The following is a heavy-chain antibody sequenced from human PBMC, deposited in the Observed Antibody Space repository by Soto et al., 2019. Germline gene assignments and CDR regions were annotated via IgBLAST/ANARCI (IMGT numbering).Heavy chain of an antibody. CDR3: ARLSSSSWYYYYYGMDV. J-gene: IGHJ6*02. CDR2: IDPSDSYT. CDR1: GYSFTSYW. D-gene: IGHD6-13*01. V-gene: IGHV5-10-1*01. Sequence: GESLKISCKGSGYSFTSYWISWVRQMPGKGLEWMGRIDPSDSYTNYSPSFQGHVTISADKSISTAYLQWSSLKASDTAMYYCARLSSSSWYYYYYGMDVCGQRTTVTVSS.